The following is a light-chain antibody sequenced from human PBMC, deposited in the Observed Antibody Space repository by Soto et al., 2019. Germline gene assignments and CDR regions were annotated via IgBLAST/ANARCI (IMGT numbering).Light chain of an antibody. CDR2: AVT. Sequence: QSALTQPASVSGSPGQSITISCTGSSSDVGAYNYVSWYQQHPGKAPKVMIYAVTNRPSGVSNRFSGSKSGNTASLTISGLQAEDESEDYCSSYTRTSTYVFGTVTKLTV. CDR3: SSYTRTSTYV. J-gene: IGLJ1*01. V-gene: IGLV2-14*01. CDR1: SSDVGAYNY.